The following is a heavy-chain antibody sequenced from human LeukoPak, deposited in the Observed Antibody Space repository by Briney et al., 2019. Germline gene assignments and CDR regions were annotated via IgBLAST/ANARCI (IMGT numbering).Heavy chain of an antibody. V-gene: IGHV4-39*01. CDR3: SRHWRFLEWS. D-gene: IGHD3-3*01. J-gene: IGHJ4*02. CDR1: TDSISISNYY. CDR2: IYYTGST. Sequence: SETLSLTSTVSTDSISISNYYWGWIRQPPGKGLEWIGSIYYTGSTSYNPSLQSRVTISVDTSKNQFSLKLSSVTASDTSVYHCSRHWRFLEWSGGQGTLVTVSS.